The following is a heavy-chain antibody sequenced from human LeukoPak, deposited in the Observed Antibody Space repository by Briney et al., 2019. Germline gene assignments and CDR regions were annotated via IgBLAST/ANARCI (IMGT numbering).Heavy chain of an antibody. V-gene: IGHV3-21*01. CDR1: GFTFNTYS. J-gene: IGHJ4*02. Sequence: GGSLRLSCAASGFTFNTYSMIWVRQAPGKGPEWVSSISTSSTYIDYADSVKGRFTISRDNAKNSLYLQMNSLRAEDTAVYYCASMSSTRYYFEFWGLGTLVTVSS. CDR3: ASMSSTRYYFEF. D-gene: IGHD2/OR15-2a*01. CDR2: ISTSSTYI.